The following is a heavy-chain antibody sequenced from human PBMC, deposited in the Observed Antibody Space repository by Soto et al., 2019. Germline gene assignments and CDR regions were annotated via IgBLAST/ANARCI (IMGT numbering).Heavy chain of an antibody. J-gene: IGHJ4*02. V-gene: IGHV1-18*01. CDR1: GYIFTSYG. Sequence: QVQLVQSGAEVKKPGASVKVSCKASGYIFTSYGISWVRQAPGQGLEWMGWISAYNGNTKYAQKFQGRVTMTTDTSTSTAYMELRSLRSDETAVYYCARDTRGFAPYYFDYWGQGTLVTVSS. CDR3: ARDTRGFAPYYFDY. D-gene: IGHD5-12*01. CDR2: ISAYNGNT.